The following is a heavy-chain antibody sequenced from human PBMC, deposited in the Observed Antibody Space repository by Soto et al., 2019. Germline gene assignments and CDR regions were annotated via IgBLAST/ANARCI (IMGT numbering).Heavy chain of an antibody. D-gene: IGHD6-13*01. CDR2: IYHSGST. V-gene: IGHV4-4*02. CDR3: ARDLSIAAAGYYYYYGMDV. J-gene: IGHJ6*02. Sequence: SETLSLTCAVSGGSISSSNWWSWVRQPPGKGLEWIGEIYHSGSTNYNPSLKSRVTISVDKSKNQFSLKLSSVTAADTAVYYCARDLSIAAAGYYYYYGMDVWGQGTTVTVSS. CDR1: GGSISSSNW.